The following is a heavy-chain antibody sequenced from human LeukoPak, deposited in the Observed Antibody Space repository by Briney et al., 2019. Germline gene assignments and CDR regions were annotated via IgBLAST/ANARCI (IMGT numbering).Heavy chain of an antibody. Sequence: WETLSLTCTVSGGSISSYYWTWIRQTPGKGLDWIGYIHYTGSTNYNPSLKSRVTISVDTSKSQFSLELTSVTAADTAVYYCATRRDLYYYDSSGYPDYWGQGTLVTVSS. V-gene: IGHV4-59*08. D-gene: IGHD3-22*01. J-gene: IGHJ4*02. CDR1: GGSISSYY. CDR3: ATRRDLYYYDSSGYPDY. CDR2: IHYTGST.